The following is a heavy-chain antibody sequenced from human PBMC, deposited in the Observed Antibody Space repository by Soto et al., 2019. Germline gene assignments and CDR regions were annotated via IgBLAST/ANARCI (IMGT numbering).Heavy chain of an antibody. V-gene: IGHV1-3*01. CDR3: ARAGPSGSRSYDILTGLNDY. J-gene: IGHJ4*02. D-gene: IGHD3-9*01. Sequence: ASVKVSCKASGYTFTSYAMHWVRQAPGQRLEWMGWINAGNGNTKYSQKFQGRVTITRDTSASTAYMELSSLRSEDTAVYYCARAGPSGSRSYDILTGLNDYWGQGTLVTVSS. CDR2: INAGNGNT. CDR1: GYTFTSYA.